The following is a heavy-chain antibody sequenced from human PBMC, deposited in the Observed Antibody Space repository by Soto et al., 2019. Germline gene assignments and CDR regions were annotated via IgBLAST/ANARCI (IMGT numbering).Heavy chain of an antibody. CDR3: ASLIAAAGTSS. J-gene: IGHJ4*02. V-gene: IGHV4-34*01. Sequence: QVQLQQWGAGLLKPSETLSLTCAVYGGSFSGYYWSWIRQPPGKGLEWIGEINHSGSTNYNPSLKSRVTISVDTSKNQFSLKLSSVTAADTAVYYCASLIAAAGTSSWGQGTLVTVSS. CDR2: INHSGST. CDR1: GGSFSGYY. D-gene: IGHD6-13*01.